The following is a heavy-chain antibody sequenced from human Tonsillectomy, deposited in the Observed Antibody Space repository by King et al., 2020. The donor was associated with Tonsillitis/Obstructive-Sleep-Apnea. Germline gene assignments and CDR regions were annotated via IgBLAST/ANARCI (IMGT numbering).Heavy chain of an antibody. CDR1: GGTFSSYA. CDR2: IIPIFGTG. J-gene: IGHJ6*02. D-gene: IGHD1-26*01. CDR3: ATTPQGDYSGAWGYYGMDV. V-gene: IGHV1-69*01. Sequence: QLVQSGAEVKKPGSSGKVSCKASGGTFSSYAFSWVRQAPGQGLEWVGGIIPIFGTGNYAQKFRGRVTVTADEFTSTAYLELSSLRSDDTAVYYCATTPQGDYSGAWGYYGMDVWGQGTTVTVSS.